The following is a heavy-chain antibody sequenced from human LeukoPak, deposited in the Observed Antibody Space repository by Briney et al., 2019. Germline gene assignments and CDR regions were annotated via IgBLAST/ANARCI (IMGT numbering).Heavy chain of an antibody. CDR3: ARDRGYYDFWSGYPFDY. V-gene: IGHV1-46*01. D-gene: IGHD3-3*01. J-gene: IGHJ4*02. CDR1: GYTFTSYY. CDR2: INPSGGST. Sequence: ASVKVSCKASGYTFTSYYMHWVRQAPGQGLEWMGIINPSGGSTSYAQKFQGRVTMTRDTSTSTVYMELSSLRSEDTAVYYCARDRGYYDFWSGYPFDYWGQGTLVTVSS.